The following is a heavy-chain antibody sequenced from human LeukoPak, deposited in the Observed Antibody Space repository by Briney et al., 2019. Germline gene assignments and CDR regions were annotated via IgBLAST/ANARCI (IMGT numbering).Heavy chain of an antibody. D-gene: IGHD2-21*01. CDR1: GGSISSSSYY. J-gene: IGHJ6*03. V-gene: IGHV4-39*07. CDR2: IYYSGST. Sequence: SEALSLTCTVSGGSISSSSYYWGWIRQPPGKGLEWIGSIYYSGSTNYNPSLKSRVTISVDTSKNQFSLKLSSVTAADTAVYYCASILPRFGPNYYMDVWGKGTTVTVSS. CDR3: ASILPRFGPNYYMDV.